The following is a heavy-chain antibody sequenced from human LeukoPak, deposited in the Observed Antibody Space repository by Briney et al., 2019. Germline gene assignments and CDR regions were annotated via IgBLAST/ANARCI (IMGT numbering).Heavy chain of an antibody. D-gene: IGHD2-2*01. CDR3: ARDSIVVVPAATDYYYYMDV. CDR2: IYHSGST. CDR1: GGSISSSNW. V-gene: IGHV4-4*02. Sequence: SETPSLTCAVSGGSISSSNWWSWVRQPPGKGLEWIGEIYHSGSTNYNPSLKSRVTISVDKSKNQFSLKLSSVTAADTAVYYCARDSIVVVPAATDYYYYMDVWGKGTTVTVSS. J-gene: IGHJ6*03.